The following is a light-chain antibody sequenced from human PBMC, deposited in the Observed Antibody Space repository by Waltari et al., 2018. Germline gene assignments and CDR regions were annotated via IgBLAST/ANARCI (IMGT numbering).Light chain of an antibody. CDR3: QQSDSDAPYT. CDR1: QGIAKF. CDR2: AAS. Sequence: IQMTQSPSSLSASIGDRVTITCRASQGIAKFLNWYQQKPGQAPKLLIYAASSLQREIPSRFSGSGSGTDFTLTITSLQPDDFATYYCQQSDSDAPYTFGPGTKLEIK. V-gene: IGKV1-39*01. J-gene: IGKJ2*01.